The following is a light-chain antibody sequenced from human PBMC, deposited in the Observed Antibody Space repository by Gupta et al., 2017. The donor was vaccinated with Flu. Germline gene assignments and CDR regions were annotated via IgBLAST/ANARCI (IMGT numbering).Light chain of an antibody. CDR3: LLAYSGSFWV. CDR2: DTS. V-gene: IGLV7-46*01. CDR1: TGAVTSGHY. J-gene: IGLJ3*02. Sequence: QALVPPAPSLPVSPGGTVTLTCGSSTGAVTSGHYPYWFQQKTGQAPRTLIYDTSNKHAGTPARFSGSIRGGKAALTLSGAQPEDEAEYYCLLAYSGSFWVFGGGTKLTVL.